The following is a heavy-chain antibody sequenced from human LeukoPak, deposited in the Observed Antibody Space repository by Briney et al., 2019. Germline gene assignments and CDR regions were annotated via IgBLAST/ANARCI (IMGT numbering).Heavy chain of an antibody. V-gene: IGHV1-8*02. D-gene: IGHD3-10*01. J-gene: IGHJ4*02. CDR1: GYTFTSYG. CDR2: MNPNSGNT. Sequence: ASVKVSCKASGYTFTSYGISWVRQAPGQGLEWMGWMNPNSGNTGYAQKFQGRVTMTRNTSISTAYMELSSLRSEDTAVYYCARAITMVRGVIDHFDYWGQGTLVTVSS. CDR3: ARAITMVRGVIDHFDY.